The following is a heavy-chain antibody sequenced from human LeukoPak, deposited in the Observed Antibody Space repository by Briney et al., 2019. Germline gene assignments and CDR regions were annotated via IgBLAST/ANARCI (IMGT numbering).Heavy chain of an antibody. CDR3: ARDQGYYYDSSGYWKGYFQH. CDR1: GGSISSYY. J-gene: IGHJ1*01. Sequence: SETPSLTCTVSGGSISSYYWSWIRQPAGKGLEWIGRIYTSGSTNYNPSLKSRVTMSVDTSKNQFSLKLSSVTAADTAVYYCARDQGYYYDSSGYWKGYFQHWGQGTLVTVSS. D-gene: IGHD3-22*01. CDR2: IYTSGST. V-gene: IGHV4-4*07.